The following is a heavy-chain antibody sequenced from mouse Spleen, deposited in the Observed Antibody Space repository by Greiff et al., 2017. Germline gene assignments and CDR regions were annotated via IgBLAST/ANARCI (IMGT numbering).Heavy chain of an antibody. V-gene: IGHV5-9-3*01. Sequence: EVKLVESGGGLVKPGGSLKLSCAASGFTFSSYAMSWVRQTPAKRLEWVATISSGGSYTYYPDSVKGRFTISRDNAKNTLYLQMSSLRSEETAMYYCARQATASRGNYFDYWGQGTTLTVSS. D-gene: IGHD1-2*01. CDR3: ARQATASRGNYFDY. J-gene: IGHJ2*01. CDR1: GFTFSSYA. CDR2: ISSGGSYT.